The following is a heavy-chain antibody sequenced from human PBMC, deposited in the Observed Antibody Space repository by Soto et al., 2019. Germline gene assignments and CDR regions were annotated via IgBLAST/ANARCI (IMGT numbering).Heavy chain of an antibody. CDR1: GCSFTSYW. CDR3: ARQEYCSSTACYTVDS. Sequence: PGESLKISCKGSGCSFTSYWIGWVRQMPGKGLEWMGIIYLGDSNTRYSPSFQGQVTISADKSISTAYLEWSSLKASDTAIYYCARQEYCSSTACYTVDSWGQGTLVTVSS. D-gene: IGHD2-2*02. J-gene: IGHJ4*02. V-gene: IGHV5-51*01. CDR2: IYLGDSNT.